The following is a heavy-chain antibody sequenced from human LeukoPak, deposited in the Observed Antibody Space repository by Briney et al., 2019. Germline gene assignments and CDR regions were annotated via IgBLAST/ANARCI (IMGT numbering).Heavy chain of an antibody. V-gene: IGHV3-30*02. CDR2: IPYDGSNK. D-gene: IGHD3-3*01. J-gene: IGHJ5*02. CDR1: GFTFSSYG. CDR3: AKLGDHYEYAT. Sequence: PGGSLRLSCAASGFTFSSYGMHWVRQAPGKGLEWVAFIPYDGSNKYYADSVKGRFTISRDNSKNTLYLQMNSLRVEDTAIHYCAKLGDHYEYATWGQGTLVTVSS.